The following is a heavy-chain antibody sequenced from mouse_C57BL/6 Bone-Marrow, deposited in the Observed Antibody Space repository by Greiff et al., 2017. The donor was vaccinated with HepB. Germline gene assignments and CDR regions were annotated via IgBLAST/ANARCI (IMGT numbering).Heavy chain of an antibody. Sequence: QVQLQQSGAELVRPGASVTLSCKASGYTFTDYEMHWVKQTPVHGLEWIGAIDPETGGTAYNQKFKGKAILTADKYSSTAYMELRSLTSEDSTVYYCTRRLRRRTVYYYAMDYWGQGTSVTVSS. CDR2: IDPETGGT. V-gene: IGHV1-15*01. CDR1: GYTFTDYE. CDR3: TRRLRRRTVYYYAMDY. D-gene: IGHD2-4*01. J-gene: IGHJ4*01.